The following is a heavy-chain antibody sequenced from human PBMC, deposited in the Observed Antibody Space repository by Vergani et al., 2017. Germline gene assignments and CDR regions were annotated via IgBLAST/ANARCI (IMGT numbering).Heavy chain of an antibody. D-gene: IGHD3-16*02. Sequence: VQLVESGGGLVQPGGSLRLSCVASGFTFSSYAMNWVRQTPGKGLEWVAVISYDGSNKYYADSVKGRFTIARDNSKNTLYLQRNSLRAEDTDVYYWARALLYDYVWGSYRYDAFDIWGQGTMVTVSS. CDR2: ISYDGSNK. CDR1: GFTFSSYA. J-gene: IGHJ3*02. CDR3: ARALLYDYVWGSYRYDAFDI. V-gene: IGHV3-30*01.